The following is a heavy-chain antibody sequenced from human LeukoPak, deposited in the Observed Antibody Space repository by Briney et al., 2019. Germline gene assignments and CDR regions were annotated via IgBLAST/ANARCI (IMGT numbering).Heavy chain of an antibody. CDR1: GFTFDDYA. CDR2: ISWNSGSI. CDR3: AKVSTVGAAAGKGLDY. V-gene: IGHV3-9*01. D-gene: IGHD6-13*01. Sequence: PGRSLRLSCAASGFTFDDYAMHWVRQAPGKGLEWVSGISWNSGSIGYADSAKGRFTISRDNAKNSLYLQMNSLRAEDTALYYCAKVSTVGAAAGKGLDYWGQGTLVTVSS. J-gene: IGHJ4*02.